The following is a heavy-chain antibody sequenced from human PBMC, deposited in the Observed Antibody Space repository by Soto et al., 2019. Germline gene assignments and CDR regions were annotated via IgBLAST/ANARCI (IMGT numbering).Heavy chain of an antibody. D-gene: IGHD2-2*01. V-gene: IGHV4-31*02. J-gene: IGHJ5*01. CDR2: IYYTGRT. CDR3: ARDVTSNPNVFDI. Sequence: PSETLSLTCTVSGGTLKSGGYYWSWIRQHPGRGLEWIGYIYYTGRTYYNPSLESRVTFSVDTSKNQFSLKLSSVTAADTAVYYCARDVTSNPNVFDIWGHGTAVTVSS. CDR1: GGTLKSGGYY.